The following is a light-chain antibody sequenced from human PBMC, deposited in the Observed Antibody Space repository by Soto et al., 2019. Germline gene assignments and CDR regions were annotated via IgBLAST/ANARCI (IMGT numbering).Light chain of an antibody. J-gene: IGLJ1*01. CDR3: SSYTSSSTRV. CDR1: SXXVGGYNY. Sequence: QSALTQPAXXSXXXGXXXTXXXXXTSXXVGGYNYVSWYQQHPGKAPKLMIYDVSNRPSGVXNRFXGSKSGNTASLTISGLQAEDEADYYCSSYTSSSTRVFGTGTKLTVL. V-gene: IGLV2-14*01. CDR2: DVS.